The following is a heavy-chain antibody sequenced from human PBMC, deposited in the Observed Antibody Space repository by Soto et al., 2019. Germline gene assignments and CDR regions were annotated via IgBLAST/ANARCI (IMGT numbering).Heavy chain of an antibody. CDR1: GYSISSGYY. Sequence: PSETLSLTCAVSGYSISSGYYWGWIRQPPGKGLEWIGSIYHSGSTYYNPSLKSRVTISVDTSKNQFSLKLSSVTAADTAVYYCARVSSSLDWFDPWGQGTLVT. CDR2: IYHSGST. D-gene: IGHD6-13*01. V-gene: IGHV4-38-2*01. CDR3: ARVSSSLDWFDP. J-gene: IGHJ5*02.